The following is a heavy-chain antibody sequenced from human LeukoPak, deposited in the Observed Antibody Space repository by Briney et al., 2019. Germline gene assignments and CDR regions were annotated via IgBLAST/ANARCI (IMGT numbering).Heavy chain of an antibody. Sequence: SETLSLTCTVSGGSISSYYWSWIRQPAGKGLEWIGRIYTSGSTNYNPSLKSRVTMSVDTSKNQFSLKLSSVTAADTAVYYCARARGGYNPRYYYMDVWGKGTTVTISS. CDR2: IYTSGST. CDR1: GGSISSYY. V-gene: IGHV4-4*07. D-gene: IGHD5-24*01. J-gene: IGHJ6*03. CDR3: ARARGGYNPRYYYMDV.